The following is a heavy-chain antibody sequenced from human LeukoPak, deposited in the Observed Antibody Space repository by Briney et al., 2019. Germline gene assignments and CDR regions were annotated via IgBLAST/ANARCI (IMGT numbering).Heavy chain of an antibody. J-gene: IGHJ4*02. CDR3: ARTATMIAVGAFDY. V-gene: IGHV1-2*02. Sequence: ASVKVSCKASGYTFTGYYMHWVRQAPGQGLEWMGWINPNSGGTNYAQKFQGRVTMTRDTSISTAYMELSRLRSDDTAVYYCARTATMIAVGAFDYWGQGTLVTVSS. CDR1: GYTFTGYY. CDR2: INPNSGGT. D-gene: IGHD3-22*01.